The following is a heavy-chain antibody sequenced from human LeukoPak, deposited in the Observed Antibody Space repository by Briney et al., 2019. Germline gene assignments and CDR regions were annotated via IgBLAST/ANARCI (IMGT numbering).Heavy chain of an antibody. V-gene: IGHV4-39*01. J-gene: IGHJ4*02. CDR1: GGSISSSSYY. D-gene: IGHD5-24*01. CDR2: IYYSGST. CDR3: ARSGRWLCHY. Sequence: SETLSLTCTVSGGSISSSSYYWGWIRQPPGKGLVWIGSIYYSGSTYYNPSLKSRVTISVDTSKNQFSLKLSSVTGADTTVHDSARSGRWLCHYWGQGKLVTVSS.